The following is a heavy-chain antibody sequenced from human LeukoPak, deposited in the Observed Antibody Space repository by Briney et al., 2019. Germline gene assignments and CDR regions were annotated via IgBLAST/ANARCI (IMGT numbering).Heavy chain of an antibody. D-gene: IGHD4-17*01. Sequence: PGGSLRLSCAASGFTFSSYEMNWVRQAPGKGLEWVSYISSSGSTIYYADSVKGRFTISRDNAENSLYLQMNSLRAEDTAVYYCARETYGANDAFDIWGQGTMVTVSS. J-gene: IGHJ3*02. CDR2: ISSSGSTI. V-gene: IGHV3-48*03. CDR3: ARETYGANDAFDI. CDR1: GFTFSSYE.